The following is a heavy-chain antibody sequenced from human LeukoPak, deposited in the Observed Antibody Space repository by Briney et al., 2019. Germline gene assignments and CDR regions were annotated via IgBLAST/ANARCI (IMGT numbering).Heavy chain of an antibody. V-gene: IGHV1-69*01. Sequence: SVKVSCKASGGTFSSYAISWVRQAPGQGLEWMGGIIPIFGTANYARKFQGRVTITADESTSTAYMELSSLRSEDTAVYYCARANGYYGSGSYHFDYWGQGTLVTVSS. J-gene: IGHJ4*02. CDR2: IIPIFGTA. CDR3: ARANGYYGSGSYHFDY. D-gene: IGHD3-10*01. CDR1: GGTFSSYA.